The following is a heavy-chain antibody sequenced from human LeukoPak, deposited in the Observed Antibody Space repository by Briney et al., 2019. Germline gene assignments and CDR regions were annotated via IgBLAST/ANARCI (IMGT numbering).Heavy chain of an antibody. CDR2: IYPGDSDT. V-gene: IGHV5-51*01. D-gene: IGHD4-23*01. J-gene: IGHJ4*02. CDR3: ARADYGGNSAFDY. CDR1: GYSFTSYW. Sequence: PGGSLRLSCKGSGYSFTSYWIGWVRQMPGKGLEWMGIIYPGDSDTRYSPSFQGQVTISADKSISTAYLQWSSLKASDTAVYYCARADYGGNSAFDYWGQGTLVTVSS.